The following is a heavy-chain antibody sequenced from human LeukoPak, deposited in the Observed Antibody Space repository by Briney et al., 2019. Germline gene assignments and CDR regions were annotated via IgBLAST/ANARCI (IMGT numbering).Heavy chain of an antibody. Sequence: GRSLRLSCAASGFTFSSYAMHWVRQAPGKGLEWVALISYHGDITYYADSVKGRFTLSRDNSKTTLFLQLNSLRAEDAAVYYCARDSTYYYDSGSSGPHYFDFWGQGTLVTVSS. CDR2: ISYHGDIT. D-gene: IGHD3-10*01. CDR1: GFTFSSYA. CDR3: ARDSTYYYDSGSSGPHYFDF. J-gene: IGHJ4*02. V-gene: IGHV3-30*01.